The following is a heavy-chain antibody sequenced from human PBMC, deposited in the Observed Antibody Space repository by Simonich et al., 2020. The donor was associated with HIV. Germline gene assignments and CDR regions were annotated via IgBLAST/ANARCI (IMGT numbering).Heavy chain of an antibody. CDR2: INHSEST. D-gene: IGHD2-2*01. CDR3: ARGFYQRLYYFDY. CDR1: GGSFSGYY. J-gene: IGHJ4*02. V-gene: IGHV4-34*01. Sequence: QVQLQQWGAGLLKPSETLSLTCAVYGGSFSGYYWSWIRQPPGRGLEWIGEINHSESTNYNPSLKSRVTITVDTSKNQFSLKLSSVTDADTAVYYCARGFYQRLYYFDYWGQGTLVTVSS.